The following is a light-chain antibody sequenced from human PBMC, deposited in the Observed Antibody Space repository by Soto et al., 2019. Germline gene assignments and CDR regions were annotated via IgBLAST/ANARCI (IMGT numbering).Light chain of an antibody. J-gene: IGKJ5*01. V-gene: IGKV3D-20*01. Sequence: EVVMTQSPGTLSLSPGDRATLSFGASQSVSSSYVAWYQHKPGLAPRLLIHDTSSRAIGIPDKLSGSKSGTNFTLTIRRMEPEDVGMYYCQQYGSSPITFGQGTRLEIK. CDR2: DTS. CDR1: QSVSSSY. CDR3: QQYGSSPIT.